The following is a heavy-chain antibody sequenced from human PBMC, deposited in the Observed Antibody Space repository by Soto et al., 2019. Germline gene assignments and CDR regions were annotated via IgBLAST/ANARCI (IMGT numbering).Heavy chain of an antibody. CDR2: SIPILGIA. D-gene: IGHD3-22*01. J-gene: IGHJ6*02. Sequence: QVQLVQSGAEVKKPGSSVKVSCKASGGTFSSYTISWVRQAPGQGLEWMGRSIPILGIANYAQKFQGRVTITADKSTSTAYMELSSLRSEDTAVYYCANKDFDSSEYYYYGMDVWGQGTTVTVSS. CDR3: ANKDFDSSEYYYYGMDV. CDR1: GGTFSSYT. V-gene: IGHV1-69*02.